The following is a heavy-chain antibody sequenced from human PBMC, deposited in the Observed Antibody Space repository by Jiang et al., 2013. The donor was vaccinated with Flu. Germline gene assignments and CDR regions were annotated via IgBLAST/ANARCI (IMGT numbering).Heavy chain of an antibody. J-gene: IGHJ4*02. Sequence: QSGSELKKPGASVKVSCKASGYTFTSYAMNWVRQAPGQGLEWMGWINTNTGNPTYAQGFTGRFVFSLDTSVSTAYLQISSLKAEDTAVYYCARDKLSYYGSGRKFVSGRTASRPVDYWGQGTL. V-gene: IGHV7-4-1*02. CDR1: GYTFTSYA. CDR3: ARDKLSYYGSGRKFVSGRTASRPVDY. CDR2: INTNTGNP. D-gene: IGHD3-10*01.